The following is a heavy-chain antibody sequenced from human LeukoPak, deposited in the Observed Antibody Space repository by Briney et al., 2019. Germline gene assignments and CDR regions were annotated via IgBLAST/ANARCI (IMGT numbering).Heavy chain of an antibody. Sequence: GGSLRLSCAASGFTFSSYAMTWVRQAPGKGLEWVSAISGSGGSTYYADSVKGRFTISRDSSKNTLYLQMNSLRAEDTAVYYCAKDVDSSSWDYYGMDVWGKGTTVTVSS. J-gene: IGHJ6*04. V-gene: IGHV3-23*01. D-gene: IGHD6-13*01. CDR2: ISGSGGST. CDR3: AKDVDSSSWDYYGMDV. CDR1: GFTFSSYA.